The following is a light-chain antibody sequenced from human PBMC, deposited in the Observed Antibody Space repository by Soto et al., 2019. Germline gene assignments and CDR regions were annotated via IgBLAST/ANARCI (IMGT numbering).Light chain of an antibody. CDR3: QQYDSYSWT. CDR1: QSVSNW. V-gene: IGKV1-5*01. Sequence: DIQMTHSPSTLSASVGERVTITFRSSQSVSNWLAWYQQKPGKAPKLLIYDVSSLESGVPSRFSGSGSGTEFILTISSLQPDDFATYYCQQYDSYSWTFDQGTKVEMK. J-gene: IGKJ1*01. CDR2: DVS.